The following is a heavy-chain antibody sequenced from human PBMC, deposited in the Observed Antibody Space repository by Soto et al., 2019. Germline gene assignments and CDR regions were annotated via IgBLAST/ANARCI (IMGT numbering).Heavy chain of an antibody. CDR3: AREDYYDTGYYVV. CDR1: GRSMSGYY. D-gene: IGHD3-9*01. J-gene: IGHJ4*02. CDR2: IYTSGTT. V-gene: IGHV4-4*07. Sequence: QVQLQESGPGVVKASETLSLTCTVSGRSMSGYYWSWIRQPAGERLEWIGRIYTSGTTDFNPSHKGRVTMSVDTSKNQFSLKLTSVTAADTALYYCAREDYYDTGYYVVWGQGTQVTVSS.